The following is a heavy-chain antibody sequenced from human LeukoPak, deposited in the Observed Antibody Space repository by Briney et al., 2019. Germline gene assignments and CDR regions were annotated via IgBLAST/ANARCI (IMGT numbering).Heavy chain of an antibody. V-gene: IGHV3-48*03. J-gene: IGHJ4*02. CDR2: ISSSGSTI. Sequence: GGSLRLSCAASGFTFSSYEMNWVRQAPGKGLEWVSYISSSGSTIYYADSVKGRFTISRDNAKNSLYLQMNSLKAEDTAVYYCARNGAIGDHWGQGTLVTVSS. CDR1: GFTFSSYE. D-gene: IGHD1-26*01. CDR3: ARNGAIGDH.